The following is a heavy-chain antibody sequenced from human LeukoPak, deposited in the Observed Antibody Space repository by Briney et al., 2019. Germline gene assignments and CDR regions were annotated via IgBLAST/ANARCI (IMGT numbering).Heavy chain of an antibody. D-gene: IGHD6-19*01. CDR1: GFTFSSYG. CDR3: AREPGIAVAGSDY. J-gene: IGHJ4*02. V-gene: IGHV3-30*02. Sequence: PGGSLRLSCAASGFTFSSYGMHWVRQAPGKGLEWVAFIRYDGSNKYYADSVKGRFTISRDNSKNTLYLQMNSLRAEDTAVYYCAREPGIAVAGSDYWGQGTLVTVSS. CDR2: IRYDGSNK.